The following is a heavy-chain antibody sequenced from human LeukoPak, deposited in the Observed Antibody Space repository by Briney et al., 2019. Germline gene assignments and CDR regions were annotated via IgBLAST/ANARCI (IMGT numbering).Heavy chain of an antibody. CDR3: AKDRPNYYGTNGHYYTRNGDY. V-gene: IGHV3-23*01. D-gene: IGHD3-22*01. Sequence: GGSLRLSCAASGLTFNNYAMSWVRQAPGKGLEWVSSISGSGDYTFYADSVKGRFTISRDNSKDTLYLQMNSLRVEDTAIYYCAKDRPNYYGTNGHYYTRNGDYWGQGTLVTVFS. J-gene: IGHJ4*02. CDR2: ISGSGDYT. CDR1: GLTFNNYA.